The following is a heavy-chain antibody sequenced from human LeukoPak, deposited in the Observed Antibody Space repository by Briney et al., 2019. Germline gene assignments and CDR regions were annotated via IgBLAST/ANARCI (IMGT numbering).Heavy chain of an antibody. Sequence: GGSLRLSCAASGFTFSIYNMNWVRQAPGKGLEWVSYISSSGSTIYYADSVKGRFTISRDNAKNSLYLQMNSLRAEDTAVYYCAREEGGSYYNYYYYGMDVWGQGTTVTVSS. V-gene: IGHV3-48*04. CDR2: ISSSGSTI. CDR3: AREEGGSYYNYYYYGMDV. J-gene: IGHJ6*02. D-gene: IGHD1-26*01. CDR1: GFTFSIYN.